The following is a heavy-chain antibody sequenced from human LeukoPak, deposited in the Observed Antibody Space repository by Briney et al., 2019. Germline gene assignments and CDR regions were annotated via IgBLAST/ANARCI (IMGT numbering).Heavy chain of an antibody. V-gene: IGHV5-51*01. CDR1: GYSFTSYW. CDR2: IYPGDSDT. D-gene: IGHD2-15*01. J-gene: IGHJ5*02. Sequence: GESLKISFKGSGYSFTSYWIGWGRPMPGKGLEWMGIIYPGDSDTRYSPSFQGQVTISADKSISTAYLQWSSLKASDTAMYYCARQDESGYCSGGSCPYWFDPWGQGTLVTVSS. CDR3: ARQDESGYCSGGSCPYWFDP.